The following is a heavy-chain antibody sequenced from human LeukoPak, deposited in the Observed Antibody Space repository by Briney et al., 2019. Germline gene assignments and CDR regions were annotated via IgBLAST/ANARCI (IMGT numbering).Heavy chain of an antibody. Sequence: GGSLRLSCAASGFTFRTYGMHWVRQAPGKGLEWVSAISGSGGSTYYADSVKGRFTISRDNSKNTLYLQMNSLRAEDTAVYYCAKVPEGQWPVSFDYWGQGTLVPVSS. CDR3: AKVPEGQWPVSFDY. J-gene: IGHJ4*02. V-gene: IGHV3-23*01. CDR1: GFTFRTYG. D-gene: IGHD6-19*01. CDR2: ISGSGGST.